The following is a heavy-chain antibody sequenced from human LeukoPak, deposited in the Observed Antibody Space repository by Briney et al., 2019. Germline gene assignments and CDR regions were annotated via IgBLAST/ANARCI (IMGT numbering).Heavy chain of an antibody. J-gene: IGHJ4*02. D-gene: IGHD5-12*01. CDR3: ARDGGYSGYDADC. Sequence: GGSLRLSCAASGFTFNTYSMKWVRQAPGKGLEWVSYISDSSAMYYADSVRGRFTISRENDKNSLFLQMNSLGAEDTAVYYCARDGGYSGYDADCWGQGTLVTVSS. V-gene: IGHV3-48*01. CDR2: ISDSSAM. CDR1: GFTFNTYS.